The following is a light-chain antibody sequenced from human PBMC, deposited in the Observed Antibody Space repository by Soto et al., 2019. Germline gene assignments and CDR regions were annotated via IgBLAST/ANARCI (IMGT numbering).Light chain of an antibody. CDR3: CSYAGSRTPLI. CDR2: EVS. CDR1: SSDVGNYNL. Sequence: QSVLTQPASVSGSPGQSITISCTGTSSDVGNYNLVSWYQQHPGKAPKLMIYEVSKRPSGVSNRFSGSKSGNTASLTISGLQAEDEADYYCCSYAGSRTPLIFXTGTKVTVL. J-gene: IGLJ1*01. V-gene: IGLV2-23*02.